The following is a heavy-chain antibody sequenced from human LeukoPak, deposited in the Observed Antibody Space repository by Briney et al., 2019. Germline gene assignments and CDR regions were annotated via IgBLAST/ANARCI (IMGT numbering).Heavy chain of an antibody. Sequence: NPSETLSLTCTVSGGSISSSSYSWGWIRQPPGKGLEWIGSIYYSGSTYYNPSLKSRVTISVDTSKNQFSLKLSSVTAADTAVYYCARHMRGYYYDSSGYTKPNWFDPWGQGTLVTVSS. V-gene: IGHV4-39*01. CDR1: GGSISSSSYS. D-gene: IGHD3-22*01. J-gene: IGHJ5*02. CDR2: IYYSGST. CDR3: ARHMRGYYYDSSGYTKPNWFDP.